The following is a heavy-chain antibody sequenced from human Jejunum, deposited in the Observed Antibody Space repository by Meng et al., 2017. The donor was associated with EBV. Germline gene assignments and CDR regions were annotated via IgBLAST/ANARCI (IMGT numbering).Heavy chain of an antibody. D-gene: IGHD2-21*02. J-gene: IGHJ4*02. CDR2: IYYSGST. CDR1: GDSIASRNW. Sequence: VHLTGSGPGWLKPSGTLSLPGAFSGDSIASRNWWSWVRQSPERGLEWIGEIYYSGSTNYNPSLKSRVTILVDRSENHFSLHLSSVTAADTAVYYCVRGGDYCLVYWGQGTLVTVSS. CDR3: VRGGDYCLVY. V-gene: IGHV4-4*02.